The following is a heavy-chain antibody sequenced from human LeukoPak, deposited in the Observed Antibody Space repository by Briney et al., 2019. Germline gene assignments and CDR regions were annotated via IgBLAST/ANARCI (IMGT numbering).Heavy chain of an antibody. V-gene: IGHV3-13*05. D-gene: IGHD5-24*01. CDR1: GFTFSTFD. CDR3: ARGGRNAYYYFDY. J-gene: IGHJ4*02. CDR2: IGTTGDP. Sequence: GGSLRLSCATSGFTFSTFDMHWVRQATGKGLEWVSSIGTTGDPYYPDSVKGRFTISRENAQDSLYLQMNSLRAGDTAVYYCARGGRNAYYYFDYWGQGTLVTVSS.